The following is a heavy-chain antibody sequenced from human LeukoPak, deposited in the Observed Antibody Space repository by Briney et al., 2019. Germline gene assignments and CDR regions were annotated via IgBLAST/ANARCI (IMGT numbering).Heavy chain of an antibody. CDR1: GGSFSGYY. J-gene: IGHJ3*02. CDR3: ARGQAFDI. Sequence: PSETLSLTCAVYGGSFSGYYWSWIRQPPGKGLEWIGEINHSGSTNYNPSLKSRVTTSVDTPKNQFSLKLSSVTAADTAVYYCARGQAFDIWGQGTMVAVSS. V-gene: IGHV4-34*01. CDR2: INHSGST.